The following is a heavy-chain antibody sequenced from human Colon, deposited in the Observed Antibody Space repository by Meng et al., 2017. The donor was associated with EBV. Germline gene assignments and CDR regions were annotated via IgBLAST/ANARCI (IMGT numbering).Heavy chain of an antibody. CDR3: ARGGYYSFDY. J-gene: IGHJ4*02. V-gene: IGHV4-4*02. CDR1: GGSISSVYW. D-gene: IGHD5-18*01. CDR2: IYHSGST. Sequence: QVQRQESRPGLVTPSASLSLTCAVAGGSISSVYWWTWVRQSPGKGLEWIGEIYHSGSTNYNPSLKSRVTISVDKSKNQFSLKLTSVTAADTAVYYCARGGYYSFDYWGQRTLVTVSS.